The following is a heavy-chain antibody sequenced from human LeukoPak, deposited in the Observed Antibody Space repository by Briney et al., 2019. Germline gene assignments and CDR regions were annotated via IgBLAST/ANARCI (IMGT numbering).Heavy chain of an antibody. Sequence: SETLSLTCAVSDGSISSSNWWSWVRQPPGKGLEWIGEIYHSGSTNYNPSLKSRVTISVDKSKNQFSLKLSSVTAADTAVYYCAREPAADYYYFDYWGQGTLVTVSS. V-gene: IGHV4-4*02. J-gene: IGHJ4*02. CDR2: IYHSGST. CDR3: AREPAADYYYFDY. D-gene: IGHD2-2*01. CDR1: DGSISSSNW.